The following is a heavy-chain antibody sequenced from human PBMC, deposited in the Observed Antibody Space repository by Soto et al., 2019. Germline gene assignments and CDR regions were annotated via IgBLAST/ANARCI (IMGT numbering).Heavy chain of an antibody. Sequence: GGSLRLSCAASGLTFSDYYMHWIRQAPGKGLEWIADISYSGSTVDYADSVKGRSTVSRDNTQKSLFLQMNTLGVEDTDVYYWAGGHPTGVYSCGQGPLVTVYS. J-gene: IGHJ4*02. V-gene: IGHV3-11*01. D-gene: IGHD1-1*01. CDR2: ISYSGSTV. CDR3: AGGHPTGVYS. CDR1: GLTFSDYY.